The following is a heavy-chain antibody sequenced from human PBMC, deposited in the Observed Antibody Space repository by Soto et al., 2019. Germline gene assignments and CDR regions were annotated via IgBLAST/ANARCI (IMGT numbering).Heavy chain of an antibody. CDR1: GCTFSSYS. J-gene: IGHJ4*02. D-gene: IGHD6-13*01. Sequence: GGSLRLSCAASGCTFSSYSMNWVRQAPGKGLEWVSSISSSSSYIYYADSVKGRFTISRDNAKNSLYLQMNSLRAEDTAVYYCARDLSIAAAGTYYWGQGTLVTVSS. CDR3: ARDLSIAAAGTYY. V-gene: IGHV3-21*01. CDR2: ISSSSSYI.